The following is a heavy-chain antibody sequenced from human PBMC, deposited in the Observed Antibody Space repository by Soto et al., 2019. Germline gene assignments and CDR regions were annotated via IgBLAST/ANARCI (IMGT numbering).Heavy chain of an antibody. J-gene: IGHJ4*02. Sequence: QVQLQESGPGLVKPSETLSLTCTVSGGSISSYYWSWIRQPPGKGLEWIGYIYYSGSTNYNPSLKXRATRSVDTSKNQFSLKLSSVTAADTAVYYCARRWGAAVDYWGQGTLVTVSS. D-gene: IGHD1-26*01. CDR2: IYYSGST. CDR3: ARRWGAAVDY. V-gene: IGHV4-59*08. CDR1: GGSISSYY.